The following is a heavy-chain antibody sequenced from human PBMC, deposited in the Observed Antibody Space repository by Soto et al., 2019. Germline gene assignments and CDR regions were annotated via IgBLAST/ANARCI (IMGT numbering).Heavy chain of an antibody. D-gene: IGHD4-4*01. J-gene: IGHJ4*02. Sequence: QVQLVESGGGVVQPGRSLRLSCAASGFTFSSYGMHWVRQAPGKGLEWVAVIWYDGSNKYYADSVKGRFTISRDNSKNPLYLQMNSLRAEDTAVYYCARGGGKYSNLFDYWGQGTLVTVSS. V-gene: IGHV3-33*01. CDR3: ARGGGKYSNLFDY. CDR1: GFTFSSYG. CDR2: IWYDGSNK.